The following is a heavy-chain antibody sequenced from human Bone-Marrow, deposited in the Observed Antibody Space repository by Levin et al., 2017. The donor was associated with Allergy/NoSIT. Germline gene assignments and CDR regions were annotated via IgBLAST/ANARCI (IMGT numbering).Heavy chain of an antibody. CDR3: ASLDQWLRHDP. D-gene: IGHD6-19*01. J-gene: IGHJ5*02. CDR1: GFTFSDYY. CDR2: ISSSSSYT. V-gene: IGHV3-11*03. Sequence: GESLKISCAASGFTFSDYYMSWIRPAPGKGLEWVSYISSSSSYTNYADSVKGRFTISRDNAKNSLYLQMNSLRAEDTAVYYRASLDQWLRHDPWGQGPLVTVS.